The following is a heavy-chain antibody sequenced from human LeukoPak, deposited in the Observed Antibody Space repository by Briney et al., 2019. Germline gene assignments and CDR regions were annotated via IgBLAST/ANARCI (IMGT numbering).Heavy chain of an antibody. Sequence: GASVKVSCEASGYTFTSYGISWVRQAPGQGVEWMGWISAYNGNTNYAQKLQGRVTITRDTSASTAYMELSSLRSEDTAVYYCAREVSWSLFDYWGQGTLVTVSS. D-gene: IGHD6-13*01. V-gene: IGHV1-18*01. CDR1: GYTFTSYG. CDR2: ISAYNGNT. J-gene: IGHJ4*02. CDR3: AREVSWSLFDY.